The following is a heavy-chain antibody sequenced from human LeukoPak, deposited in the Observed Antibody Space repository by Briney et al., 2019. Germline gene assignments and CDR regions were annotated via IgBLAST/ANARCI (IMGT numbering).Heavy chain of an antibody. Sequence: SVKVSCKASGGTFSSYAISWVRQAPGQGLEWMGRIIPILGIANYARKFQGRVTMPRDTSTSTVYMELSSLRSEDTAVYYCARRSSSWYSGDFDYWGQGTLVTVSS. V-gene: IGHV1-69*04. CDR2: IIPILGIA. CDR1: GGTFSSYA. CDR3: ARRSSSWYSGDFDY. J-gene: IGHJ4*02. D-gene: IGHD6-13*01.